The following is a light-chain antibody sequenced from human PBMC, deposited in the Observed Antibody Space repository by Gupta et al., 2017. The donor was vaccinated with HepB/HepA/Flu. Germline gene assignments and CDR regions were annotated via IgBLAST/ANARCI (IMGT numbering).Light chain of an antibody. Sequence: DIQMTQSPSSLSAPVGDRVTITCRASQSISSYLNWYQQKPGKAPKLLISVSSILQSGVPSRFSGSGAGTDFTLTISSLQPEDFATYYCQQSDTTPLTFGQGTRLEI. CDR1: QSISSY. V-gene: IGKV1-39*01. J-gene: IGKJ5*01. CDR2: VSS. CDR3: QQSDTTPLT.